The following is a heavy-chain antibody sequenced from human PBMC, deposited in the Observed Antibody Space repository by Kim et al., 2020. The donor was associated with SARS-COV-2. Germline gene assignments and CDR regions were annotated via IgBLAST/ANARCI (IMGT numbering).Heavy chain of an antibody. D-gene: IGHD4-17*01. J-gene: IGHJ6*02. CDR1: GFTFSDSA. CDR2: IRSKPNSYAT. Sequence: GGSLRLSCAASGFTFSDSALHWVRQASGKGLAWVGRIRSKPNSYATASGAAVKGTFTISRDDSKNMAYLHMSSLKTEDTAVYHCASSVGGDYSGIDVWG. V-gene: IGHV3-73*01. CDR3: ASSVGGDYSGIDV.